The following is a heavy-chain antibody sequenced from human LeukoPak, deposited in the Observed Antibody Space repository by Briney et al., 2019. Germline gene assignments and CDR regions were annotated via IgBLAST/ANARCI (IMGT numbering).Heavy chain of an antibody. J-gene: IGHJ4*02. D-gene: IGHD3-3*01. CDR2: IYYSGST. CDR3: ARDSRITIFGVVN. V-gene: IGHV4-31*03. Sequence: SQTLSLTCTVSGGSISSGGYHWSWIRQHPGKGLEWIGYIYYSGSTYYNPSLKSRVTISVDTSKNQFSLKLSSVTAADTAVYYCARDSRITIFGVVNWGQGTLVTVSS. CDR1: GGSISSGGYH.